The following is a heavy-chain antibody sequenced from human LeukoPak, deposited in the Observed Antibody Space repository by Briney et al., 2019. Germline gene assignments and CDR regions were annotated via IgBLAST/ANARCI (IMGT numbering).Heavy chain of an antibody. D-gene: IGHD2-2*01. CDR1: GGSFTTYN. J-gene: IGHJ4*02. CDR3: ARRTPGPQLDEYVAYFFDH. CDR2: IYSSGAT. V-gene: IGHV4-4*09. Sequence: SETLSLTCTVSGGSFTTYNWIWIRQTPGQALEWIGHIYSSGATKYNPSLKSRATILLDTSKNQLSLKLSSVSAADTAVYYCARRTPGPQLDEYVAYFFDHWGQGTQVTVSS.